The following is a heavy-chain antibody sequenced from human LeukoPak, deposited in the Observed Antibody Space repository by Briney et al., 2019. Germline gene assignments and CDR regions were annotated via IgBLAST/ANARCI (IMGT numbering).Heavy chain of an antibody. V-gene: IGHV1-46*01. D-gene: IGHD3-3*01. CDR3: ARKGFRSFGVVTPYGMDV. CDR2: INPSGGST. Sequence: GASVKVSCKASGYTFTSYYMHWVRQAPGQGLEWMGIINPSGGSTSYAQKFQGRVTMTRDTSTSTVYMELSSLRSEDTAVYYCARKGFRSFGVVTPYGMDVWGKGPRSPSPQ. CDR1: GYTFTSYY. J-gene: IGHJ6*01.